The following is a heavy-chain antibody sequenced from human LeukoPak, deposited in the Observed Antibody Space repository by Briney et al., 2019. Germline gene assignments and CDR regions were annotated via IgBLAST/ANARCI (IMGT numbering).Heavy chain of an antibody. V-gene: IGHV3-23*01. D-gene: IGHD2-2*01. Sequence: PGGSLRLSCAASGFTFSSYSMNWVRQAPGKGLEWVSDISGSSETTKYANSVKGRFTISRDNSKNTLYLQMNSLRAEDTAVYYCAKWAPCTSTSCYSLHYWGQGTLVTVSS. CDR1: GFTFSSYS. J-gene: IGHJ4*02. CDR2: ISGSSETT. CDR3: AKWAPCTSTSCYSLHY.